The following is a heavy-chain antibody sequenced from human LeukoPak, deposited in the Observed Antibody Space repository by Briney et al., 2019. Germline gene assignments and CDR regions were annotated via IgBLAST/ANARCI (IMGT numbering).Heavy chain of an antibody. Sequence: SGGSLRLSGAASGFTCSGYWRHWVRQAPGKGRVWVSRLNSDGSSTSYADSVKGRFTISRDNAKNTLYLQMNRLIAEDPAVYYCARPGGDYWGQGTRVTVSS. D-gene: IGHD3-10*01. CDR3: ARPGGDY. CDR1: GFTCSGYW. V-gene: IGHV3-74*01. J-gene: IGHJ4*02. CDR2: LNSDGSST.